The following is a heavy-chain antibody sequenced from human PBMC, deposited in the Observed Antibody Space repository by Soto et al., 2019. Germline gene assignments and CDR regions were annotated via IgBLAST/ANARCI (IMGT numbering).Heavy chain of an antibody. CDR2: IYYSGST. J-gene: IGHJ6*03. CDR1: GGSISSYY. D-gene: IGHD6-19*01. V-gene: IGHV4-59*08. Sequence: PSETLSLTCTVSGGSISSYYWSWIRQPPGKGLEWIGYIYYSGSTNYNPSLKSRVTISVDTSKNQFSLKLSSVTAADTAVYYCARQVKAVAGYYYYYYMDVWGKGTTVTAP. CDR3: ARQVKAVAGYYYYYYMDV.